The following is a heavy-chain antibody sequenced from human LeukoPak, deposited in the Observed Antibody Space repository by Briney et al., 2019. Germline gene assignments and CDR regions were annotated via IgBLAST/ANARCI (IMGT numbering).Heavy chain of an antibody. CDR3: AREVPNVDYFDY. CDR2: ISSSSITI. V-gene: IGHV3-48*01. J-gene: IGHJ4*02. Sequence: GGSLRLSCAASGFTFSSYSMNWVRQAPGKGLEWVSYISSSSITIYYADSVKGRFTISRDNAKSSLYLQMNSLRAEDTAVYYCAREVPNVDYFDYWGQGTLVTVSS. CDR1: GFTFSSYS.